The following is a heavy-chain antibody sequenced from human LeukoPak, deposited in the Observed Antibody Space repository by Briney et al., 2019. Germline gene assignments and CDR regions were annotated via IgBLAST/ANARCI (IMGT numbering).Heavy chain of an antibody. CDR1: GGSFSGYY. J-gene: IGHJ4*02. CDR3: ARVPYCGGDCYSPHYFDY. CDR2: INHSGST. D-gene: IGHD2-21*02. V-gene: IGHV4-34*01. Sequence: SETLSLTCAVYGGSFSGYYWSWIRQPPGKGLEWIGEINHSGSTNYNPSLKSRVTISVDSSKNQFSLKLSSVTAADTAVYYCARVPYCGGDCYSPHYFDYWGQGTLVTVSS.